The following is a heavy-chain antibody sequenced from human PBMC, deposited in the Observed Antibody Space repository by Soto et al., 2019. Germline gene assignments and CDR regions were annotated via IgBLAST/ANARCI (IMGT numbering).Heavy chain of an antibody. V-gene: IGHV4-39*01. Sequence: SETLSLTGSGAGGSISSYYWSWIRQPPGKGLEWIGSIYYSGSTYYNPSLKSRVTISVDTSKNQFSLKLSSVTAADTAVYYCARSVTPWGQGTLVTVSS. CDR1: GGSISSYY. J-gene: IGHJ5*02. CDR2: IYYSGST. CDR3: ARSVTP. D-gene: IGHD3-10*01.